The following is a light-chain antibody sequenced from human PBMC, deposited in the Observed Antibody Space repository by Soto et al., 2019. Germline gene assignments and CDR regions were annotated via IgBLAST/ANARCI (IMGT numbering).Light chain of an antibody. CDR1: QDISSW. J-gene: IGKJ5*01. CDR3: QQANSFPIT. V-gene: IGKV1-12*01. Sequence: DIQMTQSPSSVPASVGDRVTITCRASQDISSWLAWYQQKPGKAPKLLIYAASSLPSGVPSRFSGSGSGTDFTLPISSLQPEDFATYYCQQANSFPITFGPGTRLEIK. CDR2: AAS.